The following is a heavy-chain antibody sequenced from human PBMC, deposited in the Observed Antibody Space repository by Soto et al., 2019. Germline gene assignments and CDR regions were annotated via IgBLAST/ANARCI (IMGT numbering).Heavy chain of an antibody. CDR2: INPSGGST. Sequence: ASVKVSCKASGYTFTSYYMHWVRQAPGQGLEWMGIINPSGGSTSYAQKFQGRVTMTRDTSTSTVYMELSSLRSEDTAVYYCTTDPADYGDYGYWGQGTLVTVSS. D-gene: IGHD4-17*01. CDR1: GYTFTSYY. CDR3: TTDPADYGDYGY. J-gene: IGHJ4*02. V-gene: IGHV1-46*01.